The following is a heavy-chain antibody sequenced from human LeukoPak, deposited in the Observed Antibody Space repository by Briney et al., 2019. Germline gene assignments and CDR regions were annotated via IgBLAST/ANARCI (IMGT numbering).Heavy chain of an antibody. CDR3: AKGNYGEKIDY. CDR2: ISAGGGAT. Sequence: GGSQTLSCAASGFTFLRHGMTWFRQAPGKGLEWVSGISAGGGATYYADSVKGRFTISRDNSKNTLYLQMNSLKAEDAALYYCAKGNYGEKIDYWGPGTLVTVSS. J-gene: IGHJ4*02. CDR1: GFTFLRHG. D-gene: IGHD4-17*01. V-gene: IGHV3-23*01.